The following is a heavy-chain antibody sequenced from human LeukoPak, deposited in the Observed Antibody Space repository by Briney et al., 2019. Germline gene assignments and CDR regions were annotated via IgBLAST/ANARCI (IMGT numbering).Heavy chain of an antibody. V-gene: IGHV4-34*01. J-gene: IGHJ6*03. CDR3: ARGGGVRSDMDV. CDR2: INHSGST. Sequence: SEALSLTCAVYGWSFSGYYWSWLRQPPAKGLEWIGEINHSGSTNYNPALKSRVTISVDTSKNQFSLKLSSVTAADTAVYYCARGGGVRSDMDVWGKGTTVTVSS. D-gene: IGHD3-3*01. CDR1: GWSFSGYY.